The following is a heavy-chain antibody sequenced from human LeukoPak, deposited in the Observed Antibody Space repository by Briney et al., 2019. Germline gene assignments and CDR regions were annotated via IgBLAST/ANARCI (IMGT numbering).Heavy chain of an antibody. CDR1: GGSISSSSYY. V-gene: IGHV4-39*07. CDR3: ARDYRGTYSTGWFVWDY. J-gene: IGHJ4*02. D-gene: IGHD6-19*01. CDR2: IYYSGST. Sequence: KPSETLSLTCTVSGGSISSSSYYWGWIRQPPGKGLDWIDSIYYSGSTYYNPSLKSRVAISFDTSRTQFSLELRSVSAADTALYYCARDYRGTYSTGWFVWDYWGQGVLVTVSS.